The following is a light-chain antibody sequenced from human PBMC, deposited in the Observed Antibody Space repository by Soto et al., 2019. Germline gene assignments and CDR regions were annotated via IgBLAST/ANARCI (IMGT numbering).Light chain of an antibody. CDR1: SSNIGAGYD. Sequence: QSVLTQPPSVSGAPGQRVTISCTGSSSNIGAGYDVHWYQQFPGTAPKLLIYGNSNRPSGVPDRFSGSKSGTSASLAITGLQAEEEADYYCQSYDSSLSGVVFGGGTKVTVL. CDR3: QSYDSSLSGVV. J-gene: IGLJ2*01. V-gene: IGLV1-40*01. CDR2: GNS.